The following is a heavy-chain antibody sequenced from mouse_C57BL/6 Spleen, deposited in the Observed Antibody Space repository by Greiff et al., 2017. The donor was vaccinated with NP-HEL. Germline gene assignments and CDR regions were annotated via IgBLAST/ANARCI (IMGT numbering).Heavy chain of an antibody. V-gene: IGHV1-53*01. Sequence: QVQLQQPGTELVKPGASVKLSCKASGYTFTSYWMHWVKQRPGQGLEWIGNTNPSNGGTNYNEKSKSKATLTVDKSSSTAYMQHSSLTSEDSAVYYCARYDGYYWYFDVWGTGTTVTVSS. CDR3: ARYDGYYWYFDV. D-gene: IGHD2-3*01. CDR1: GYTFTSYW. J-gene: IGHJ1*03. CDR2: TNPSNGGT.